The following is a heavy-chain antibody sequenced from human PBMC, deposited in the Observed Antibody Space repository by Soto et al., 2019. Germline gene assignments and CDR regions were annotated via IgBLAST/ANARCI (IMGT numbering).Heavy chain of an antibody. V-gene: IGHV3-30-3*01. J-gene: IGHJ4*02. Sequence: QVQLVESGGGVVQPGRSLRLSCAASGFTFSSYAMHWVRQAPGKGLEWVAVISYDGSNKYYADSVKGRFTISRDNSKNTLYLQMNSLRAEDTAVYYCARVDKLELRRPGYWGQGTLVTVSS. CDR2: ISYDGSNK. CDR1: GFTFSSYA. CDR3: ARVDKLELRRPGY. D-gene: IGHD1-7*01.